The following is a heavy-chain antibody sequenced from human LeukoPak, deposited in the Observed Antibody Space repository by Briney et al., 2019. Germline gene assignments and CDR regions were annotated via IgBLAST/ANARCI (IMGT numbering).Heavy chain of an antibody. CDR2: IYYSGST. J-gene: IGHJ4*02. Sequence: SETLSLTCTVSGGSISSSSYYWGWIRQPPGKGLEWIGSIYYSGSTYYNPSLKSRVTISVDTSKNQFSLKLSSVTAADTAVYYCAGVTRGRIAVAGTGDYWGQGTLVTVSS. V-gene: IGHV4-39*07. CDR1: GGSISSSSYY. D-gene: IGHD6-19*01. CDR3: AGVTRGRIAVAGTGDY.